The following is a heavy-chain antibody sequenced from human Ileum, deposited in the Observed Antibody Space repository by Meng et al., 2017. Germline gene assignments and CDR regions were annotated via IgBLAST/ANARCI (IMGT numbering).Heavy chain of an antibody. CDR3: TGGPDSAKSGY. Sequence: QVPLSQSAPVLVRPSGPLLLTCLVSGVSVKSCFYYWNWVRQPPGKGLEVIGSFHPSGSAHYNASLEGRVTMSLDTSKNQFSLRLTSVTAADSALYYCTGGPDSAKSGYWGQGTLVTVSS. V-gene: IGHV4-61*01. CDR2: FHPSGSA. J-gene: IGHJ4*02. D-gene: IGHD1-14*01. CDR1: GVSVKSCFYY.